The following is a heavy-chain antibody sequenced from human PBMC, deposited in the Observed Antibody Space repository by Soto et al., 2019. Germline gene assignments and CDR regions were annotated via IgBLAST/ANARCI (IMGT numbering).Heavy chain of an antibody. V-gene: IGHV4-4*07. CDR2: IYTSGST. J-gene: IGHJ3*02. D-gene: IGHD3-10*01. Sequence: LALPRTGSGCSISSYYWSWIRQPAGKGLEWIGRIYTSGSTNYNPSLKSRVTMSVDTSKNQFSLKLSSVTAADTAVYYCARAPRDSHYYGSGSYYNGYDAFDIWGQGTMVTVSS. CDR1: GCSISSYY. CDR3: ARAPRDSHYYGSGSYYNGYDAFDI.